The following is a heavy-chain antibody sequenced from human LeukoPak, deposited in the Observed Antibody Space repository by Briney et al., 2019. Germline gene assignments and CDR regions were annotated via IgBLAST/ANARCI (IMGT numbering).Heavy chain of an antibody. J-gene: IGHJ3*02. Sequence: GGSLRLSCAASGFTFSSYSMIWVRQAPGKGLEWVSSISSRSNYIYYADSVKGRFTISRDNAKNSLYLQINSLRAEDTAVYYCARGGLDDDGDYPDAFDIWGQGTMVTVSS. CDR2: ISSRSNYI. CDR3: ARGGLDDDGDYPDAFDI. D-gene: IGHD4-17*01. CDR1: GFTFSSYS. V-gene: IGHV3-21*06.